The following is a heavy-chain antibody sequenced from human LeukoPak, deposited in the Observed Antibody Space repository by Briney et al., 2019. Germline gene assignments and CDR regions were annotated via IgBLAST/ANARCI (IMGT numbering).Heavy chain of an antibody. J-gene: IGHJ4*02. CDR1: GGTFSSYA. CDR3: ARVLNSYSGYDLSFGF. D-gene: IGHD5-12*01. Sequence: SVKVSCKASGGTFSSYAISWVRQAPGQGLEWMGGIIPIFGTADYAQRFQGRVTITTDESTSTAYMELSSLRSEDTAVYYCARVLNSYSGYDLSFGFWGQGTPVTVSS. CDR2: IIPIFGTA. V-gene: IGHV1-69*05.